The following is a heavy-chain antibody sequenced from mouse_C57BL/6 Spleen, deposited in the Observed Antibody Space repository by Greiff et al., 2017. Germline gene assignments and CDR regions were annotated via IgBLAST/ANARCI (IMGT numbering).Heavy chain of an antibody. CDR3: AREDWDVPDWDY. CDR2: INPSSGYT. Sequence: QVQLQQSGAELARPGASVKMSCKASGYTFTSYTMHWVKQRPGQGLEWIGYINPSSGYTKYNQKFKDKAPLTADKSSSTAYMQLSSLTSEDSAVYYYAREDWDVPDWDYRGQGTTLTVSS. V-gene: IGHV1-4*01. J-gene: IGHJ2*01. D-gene: IGHD4-1*01. CDR1: GYTFTSYT.